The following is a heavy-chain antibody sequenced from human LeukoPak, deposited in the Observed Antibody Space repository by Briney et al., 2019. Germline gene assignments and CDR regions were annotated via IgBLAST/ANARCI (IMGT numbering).Heavy chain of an antibody. V-gene: IGHV5-51*01. J-gene: IGHJ4*02. CDR2: IFPGDSDT. CDR1: GYSFTTYW. Sequence: GESLKISCKASGYSFTTYWIGWVRQMPGKGLEWMGIIFPGDSDTRYSPSFQGQVTISVDTSISTVYLQWSSLKASDTAMYFCATTTPGWGLGTLVTVSS. CDR3: ATTTPG. D-gene: IGHD4-17*01.